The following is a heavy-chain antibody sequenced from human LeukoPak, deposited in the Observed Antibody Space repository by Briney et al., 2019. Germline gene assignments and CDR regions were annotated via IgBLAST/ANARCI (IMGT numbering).Heavy chain of an antibody. CDR1: GGSFSGYY. CDR2: INHSGST. Sequence: PSETLSLTCAVYGGSFSGYYWSWIRQPPGKGLEWIGEINHSGSTNYNPSLKSRVTISVDTSKNQFSLKLSSVTAADTAVYYCARDRGSQPFIDYWGQGTLVTVSS. CDR3: ARDRGSQPFIDY. D-gene: IGHD1-26*01. J-gene: IGHJ4*02. V-gene: IGHV4-34*01.